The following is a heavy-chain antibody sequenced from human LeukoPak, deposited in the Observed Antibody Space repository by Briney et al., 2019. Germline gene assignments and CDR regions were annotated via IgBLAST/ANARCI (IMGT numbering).Heavy chain of an antibody. CDR3: ARAKHQLLYGTFDY. CDR2: IDPNSGGT. J-gene: IGHJ4*02. CDR1: GYTFTNYD. D-gene: IGHD2-2*02. Sequence: ASVKVSCKASGYTFTNYDINWVRQATGQGLEWMGWIDPNSGGTNYAQKFQGRVTMTGDTSISTAYMELSRLRSDDTAVYYCARAKHQLLYGTFDYWGQGTLVTVSS. V-gene: IGHV1-2*02.